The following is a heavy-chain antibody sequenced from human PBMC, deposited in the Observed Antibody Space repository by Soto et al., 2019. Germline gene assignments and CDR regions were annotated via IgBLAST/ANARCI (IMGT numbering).Heavy chain of an antibody. CDR3: AKDRRAGGNYGFYSDF. D-gene: IGHD1-7*01. V-gene: IGHV3-23*01. J-gene: IGHJ4*02. CDR2: SSATGAGT. Sequence: EVQLLESGGGLVQPGGSLRLSFAASGFTFSSYGMTWVRQAPGKGLEGVAFSSATGAGTYYADSVKGRFTISRDNSKNTLYLQMTSLRADDTAVYYCAKDRRAGGNYGFYSDFWGQGALVIVSS. CDR1: GFTFSSYG.